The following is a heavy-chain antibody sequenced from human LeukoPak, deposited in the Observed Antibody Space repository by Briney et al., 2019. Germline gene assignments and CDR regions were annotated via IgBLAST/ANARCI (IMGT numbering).Heavy chain of an antibody. CDR3: EKEKYSSGFFDY. CDR2: ISGSGGST. V-gene: IGHV3-23*01. J-gene: IGHJ4*02. CDR1: GFTSSTYA. D-gene: IGHD6-19*01. Sequence: GGSLRLSCAASGFTSSTYAMSWVRQAPGKGLEWVSAISGSGGSTYYADSVKGRFTISRDNSKNTLYLQMNSLRAEDTAVYYCEKEKYSSGFFDYWGQGTLVTVSS.